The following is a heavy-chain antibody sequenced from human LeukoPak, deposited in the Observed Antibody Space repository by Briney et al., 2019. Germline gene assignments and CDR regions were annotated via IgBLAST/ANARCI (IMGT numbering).Heavy chain of an antibody. CDR3: ARAVPAPPYYYYYGMDV. CDR2: IYYSGST. CDR1: GGPISSYY. D-gene: IGHD2-2*01. Sequence: PSETLSLTCTVSGGPISSYYWSWIRQPPGKGLEWIGYIYYSGSTNYNPSLKSRVTISVDTSKNQFSLKLSSVTAADTAVYYCARAVPAPPYYYYYGMDVWGQGTTVTVSS. J-gene: IGHJ6*02. V-gene: IGHV4-59*01.